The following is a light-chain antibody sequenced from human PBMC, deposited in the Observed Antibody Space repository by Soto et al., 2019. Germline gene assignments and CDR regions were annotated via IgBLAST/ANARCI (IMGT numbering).Light chain of an antibody. J-gene: IGLJ3*02. CDR2: RNN. CDR3: AAWDDSPSGPNWV. CDR1: SSNIGSNY. Sequence: QSVLTQPPSASGTPGQRVTISCSGSSSNIGSNYVYWYQQLPGTAPKLLIYRNNQRPSGVPDRFSGSKSGTSASLAISGLRSEDEADYYCAAWDDSPSGPNWVFGGGTKLTVL. V-gene: IGLV1-47*01.